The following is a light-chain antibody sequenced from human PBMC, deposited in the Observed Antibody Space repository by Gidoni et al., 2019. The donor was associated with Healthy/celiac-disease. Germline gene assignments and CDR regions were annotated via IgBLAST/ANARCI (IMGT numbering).Light chain of an antibody. CDR1: QSVSSSY. V-gene: IGKV3-20*01. Sequence: ELVLTQSPGPLSLSPGERATLSCRASQSVSSSYLAWYQQKPGQAPRLLIYGASSRATGIPDRFSGSGSGTDFTLTISRLEPEDFAVYYCQQYGSSPPAITFGQGTRLEIK. CDR3: QQYGSSPPAIT. CDR2: GAS. J-gene: IGKJ5*01.